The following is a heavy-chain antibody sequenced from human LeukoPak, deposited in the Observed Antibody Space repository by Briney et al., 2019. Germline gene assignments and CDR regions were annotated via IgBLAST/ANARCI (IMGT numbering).Heavy chain of an antibody. V-gene: IGHV4-34*01. Sequence: SETLSLTCAVYGGSFSGYYWSWIRQPPGKGLEWIGEINHSGSTNYNPSLKSRVTISVDTSKNQFSLKLSPVTAADTAEYYCARDRNLRKLYYFDYWGQGTLVTVSS. CDR2: INHSGST. CDR3: ARDRNLRKLYYFDY. CDR1: GGSFSGYY. D-gene: IGHD5-12*01. J-gene: IGHJ4*02.